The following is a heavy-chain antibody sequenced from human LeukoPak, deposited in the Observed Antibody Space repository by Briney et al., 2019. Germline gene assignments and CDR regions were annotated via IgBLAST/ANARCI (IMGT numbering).Heavy chain of an antibody. D-gene: IGHD2-15*01. CDR3: ARGVFIGYCSGGSCSEQNNWFDP. CDR1: GFTFSSYA. J-gene: IGHJ5*02. Sequence: GGSLRLSCAASGFTFSSYAMSWVRQAPGKGPEWVSAISGSGGSTYYADSVKGRFTISRDNSKNTLYLQMNSLRSEDTAVYYCARGVFIGYCSGGSCSEQNNWFDPWGQGTLVTVSS. V-gene: IGHV3-23*01. CDR2: ISGSGGST.